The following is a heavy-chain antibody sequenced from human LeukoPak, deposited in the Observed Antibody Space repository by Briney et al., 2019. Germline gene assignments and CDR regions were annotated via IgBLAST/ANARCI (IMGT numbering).Heavy chain of an antibody. Sequence: GGSLRLSCAASGVTFSSYAMSWVRQAPGKGLEWVSAISGSGGSPYYPDSPKGRFTISRDNSKTPLYLQMNSLRAEDTAVYYCAKGRYYYGSGSYYSNPDDAFDTWGQGTMVTVSS. CDR2: ISGSGGSP. J-gene: IGHJ3*02. V-gene: IGHV3-23*01. D-gene: IGHD3-10*01. CDR1: GVTFSSYA. CDR3: AKGRYYYGSGSYYSNPDDAFDT.